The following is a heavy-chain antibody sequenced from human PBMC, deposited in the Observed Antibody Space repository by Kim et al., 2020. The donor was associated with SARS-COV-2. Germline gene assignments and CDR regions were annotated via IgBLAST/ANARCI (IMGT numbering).Heavy chain of an antibody. D-gene: IGHD3-22*01. Sequence: SETLSLTCTVSGGSISNYWSWIRQPAGKGLEWIGRIYTSGSTNYNPSLKSRVTMSVDTSKNQFSLKLSSVTAADTAVYYCARAFSYYYDSSGYYYYYYGMDVWGQGTTVTVSS. CDR1: GGSISNY. V-gene: IGHV4-4*07. CDR2: IYTSGST. J-gene: IGHJ6*02. CDR3: ARAFSYYYDSSGYYYYYYGMDV.